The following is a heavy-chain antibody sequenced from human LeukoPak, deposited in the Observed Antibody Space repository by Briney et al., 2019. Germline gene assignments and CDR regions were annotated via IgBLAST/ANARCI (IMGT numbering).Heavy chain of an antibody. CDR3: ARDITMVRGVSDY. Sequence: GGSLRLSCAASGFIFSNYAMSWVRQAPGKGLVWVSRINSDGSSTSYADSVKGRFTISRDNTKNTLYLQMNSLRAEDTAVYYCARDITMVRGVSDYWGQGTLVTVSS. J-gene: IGHJ4*02. CDR2: INSDGSST. D-gene: IGHD3-10*01. V-gene: IGHV3-74*01. CDR1: GFIFSNYA.